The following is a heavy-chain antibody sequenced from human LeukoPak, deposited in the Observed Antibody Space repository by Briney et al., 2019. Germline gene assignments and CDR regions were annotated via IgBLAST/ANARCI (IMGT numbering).Heavy chain of an antibody. CDR3: ARGRDLGQDY. CDR1: GASVNSFY. V-gene: IGHV4-59*02. J-gene: IGHJ4*02. CDR2: IYYSGSP. Sequence: SETLSLTCTVSGASVNSFYWNWIRQPPGKGLEWIGYIYYSGSPNYNPSLKRRVTMSIDTSKNQFSLKLNSVTAADTAVYFCARGRDLGQDYWGQGTLVTVSS. D-gene: IGHD3-16*01.